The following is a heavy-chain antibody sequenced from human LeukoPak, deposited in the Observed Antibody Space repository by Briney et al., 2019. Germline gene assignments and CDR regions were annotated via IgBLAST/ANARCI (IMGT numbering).Heavy chain of an antibody. CDR1: GGTFSSYA. J-gene: IGHJ5*02. V-gene: IGHV1-69*06. D-gene: IGHD2-2*01. CDR2: IIPIFGTA. Sequence: SVKVPCKASGGTFSSYAISWVRQAPGQGLEWMGGIIPIFGTANYAQKFQGRVTITADKSTSTAYMELSSLRSEDTAVHYCAREDVAYCSSTSCYAGWFDPWGQGTLVTVSS. CDR3: AREDVAYCSSTSCYAGWFDP.